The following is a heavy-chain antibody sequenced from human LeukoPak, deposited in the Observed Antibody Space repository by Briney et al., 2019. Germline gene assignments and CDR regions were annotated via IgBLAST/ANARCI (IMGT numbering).Heavy chain of an antibody. D-gene: IGHD3-10*01. CDR2: IFYRGST. CDR3: ARGGYYGSGSDDAFDI. Sequence: SETLSLTCAVSGGSISSYYWSWIRQPPGKRLEWIGYIFYRGSTNYNPSLKSRVAISEDTSKNQFSLNLSSVTAADTAVYYCARGGYYGSGSDDAFDIRGQGTMVTVSP. V-gene: IGHV4-59*01. CDR1: GGSISSYY. J-gene: IGHJ3*02.